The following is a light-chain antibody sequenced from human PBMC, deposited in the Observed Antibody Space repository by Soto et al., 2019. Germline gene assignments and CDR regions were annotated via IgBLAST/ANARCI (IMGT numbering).Light chain of an antibody. CDR2: GVI. Sequence: QSVLTQPASVSGSPGQSITIAFTGTSDDVGAYNFVSWYQQYPGKAPKLMVFGVINRPSGVSNRFSGSKTGNTASLTISGLQAEDEAFYYCFSHRSGDSHVFGTGTKATVL. CDR3: FSHRSGDSHV. J-gene: IGLJ1*01. V-gene: IGLV2-14*01. CDR1: SDDVGAYNF.